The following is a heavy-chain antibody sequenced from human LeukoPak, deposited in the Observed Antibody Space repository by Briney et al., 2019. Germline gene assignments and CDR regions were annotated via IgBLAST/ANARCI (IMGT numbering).Heavy chain of an antibody. CDR2: IKSKADGGTT. V-gene: IGHV3-15*01. CDR3: TTKVRWSSFDY. D-gene: IGHD3-10*01. Sequence: PGGSLRLSCAASGFSFSDAWMSWVRQAPGKGLEWVGRIKSKADGGTTDYAAPVKGRFTISRDDSKNTLYLQMNSLKTEDTAMYYCTTKVRWSSFDYWGQGTLVTVSS. J-gene: IGHJ4*02. CDR1: GFSFSDAW.